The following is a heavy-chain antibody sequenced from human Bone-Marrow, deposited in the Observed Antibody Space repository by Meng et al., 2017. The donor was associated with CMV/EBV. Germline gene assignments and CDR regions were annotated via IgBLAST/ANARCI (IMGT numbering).Heavy chain of an antibody. CDR3: ARGRDIPLDV. J-gene: IGHJ6*02. CDR2: ISWNSGSI. CDR1: GFTFDDYA. V-gene: IGHV3-9*01. D-gene: IGHD2-15*01. Sequence: SLKISCAASGFTFDDYAMHWVRQAPGKGLEWVSGISWNSGSIGYADSVKGRFTISRDNAKNTLYLQMNSLRAEDTAVYYCARGRDIPLDVWGQGNTVTVSS.